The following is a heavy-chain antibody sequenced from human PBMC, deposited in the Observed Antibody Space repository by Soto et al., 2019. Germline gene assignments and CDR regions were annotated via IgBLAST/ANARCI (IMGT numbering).Heavy chain of an antibody. V-gene: IGHV1-69*01. CDR3: ARSLTLGDGYNPLLYFDL. CDR1: GGTFSSYA. CDR2: IIPIFGTA. D-gene: IGHD5-12*01. J-gene: IGHJ2*01. Sequence: QVQLVQSGAEVKKPGSSVKVSCKASGGTFSSYAISWVRQAPGQGLEWMVGIIPIFGTANYAQKFQGRVTITADESTSTAYMELSSLRSEDTAVYYCARSLTLGDGYNPLLYFDLWGRGTLVTVSS.